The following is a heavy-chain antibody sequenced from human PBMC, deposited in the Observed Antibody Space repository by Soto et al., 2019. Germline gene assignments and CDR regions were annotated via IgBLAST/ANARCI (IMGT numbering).Heavy chain of an antibody. CDR2: IIPIFGTA. J-gene: IGHJ6*02. Sequence: QVQLVQSGAEVKKPGSSVKVSCKASGGTFSSYAISWVRQAPGQGLEWMGGIIPIFGTANYAQKFQGRVMITADKSRRTAYRELSTLGSEDRAVYYCARGRIAAGDYYGMAVWGQGPTVTVSS. V-gene: IGHV1-69*06. D-gene: IGHD6-13*01. CDR1: GGTFSSYA. CDR3: ARGRIAAGDYYGMAV.